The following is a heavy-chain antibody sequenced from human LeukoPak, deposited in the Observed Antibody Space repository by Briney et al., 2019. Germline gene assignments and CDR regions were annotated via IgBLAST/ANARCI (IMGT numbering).Heavy chain of an antibody. CDR3: AKLGGVWFGQLDY. J-gene: IGHJ4*02. CDR1: GFTFSSYA. CDR2: TSGSGGST. Sequence: PGGSLRLSCAASGFTFSSYAMSWVRQAPGKGLEWVSATSGSGGSTYYADSVKGRFTISRDNSKNTPHLQMNSLRAEDTAVYYCAKLGGVWFGQLDYWGQGTLVTVSS. V-gene: IGHV3-23*01. D-gene: IGHD3-10*01.